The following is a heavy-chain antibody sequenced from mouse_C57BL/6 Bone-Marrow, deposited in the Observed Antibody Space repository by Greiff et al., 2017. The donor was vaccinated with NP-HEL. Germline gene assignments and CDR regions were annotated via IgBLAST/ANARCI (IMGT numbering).Heavy chain of an antibody. CDR3: SICYGNHWYFDV. V-gene: IGHV14-4*01. J-gene: IGHJ1*03. D-gene: IGHD2-1*01. Sequence: EVQLQQSGAELVRPGASVKLSCTASGFNIKDDYMHWVKQRPEQGLEWIGWIDPENGDTEYASKFQGKATITADTSSNTAYLQLSSLTSEDTAVYYCSICYGNHWYFDVWGTGTTVTVSS. CDR2: IDPENGDT. CDR1: GFNIKDDY.